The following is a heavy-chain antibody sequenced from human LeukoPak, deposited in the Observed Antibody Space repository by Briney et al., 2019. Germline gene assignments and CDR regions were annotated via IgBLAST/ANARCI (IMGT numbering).Heavy chain of an antibody. V-gene: IGHV3-48*03. J-gene: IGHJ4*02. CDR1: GFTFSSYE. CDR3: AGQDDSSGYYHDY. D-gene: IGHD3-22*01. CDR2: ISSSGSTI. Sequence: GGSLRLSCAASGFTFSSYEMNWVRQAPGKGLEWVSYISSSGSTIYYADSVKGRFTISRDNAKNSLYLQMNSLRAEDTAVYYCAGQDDSSGYYHDYWGQGTLVTVSS.